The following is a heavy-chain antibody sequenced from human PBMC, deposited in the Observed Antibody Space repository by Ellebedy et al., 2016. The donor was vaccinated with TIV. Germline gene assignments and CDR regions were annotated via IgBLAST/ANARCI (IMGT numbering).Heavy chain of an antibody. D-gene: IGHD2-8*02. V-gene: IGHV3-74*01. CDR3: AAVQYWEAFFDM. CDR2: INSYGSDT. CDR1: GFIFSGYW. J-gene: IGHJ3*02. Sequence: PGGSLTLSCAASGFIFSGYWMHWVRQAPGKGLVWVWRINSYGSDTAYADSVRSRFTISRDNAKNTLYLQMNSLAAEDTAVYYCAAVQYWEAFFDMWGQGTMVTVSS.